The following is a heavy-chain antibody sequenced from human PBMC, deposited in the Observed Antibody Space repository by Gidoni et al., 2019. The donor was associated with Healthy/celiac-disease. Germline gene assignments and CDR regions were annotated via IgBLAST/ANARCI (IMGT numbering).Heavy chain of an antibody. Sequence: EVQLVESGGGLVQPGRSLRLSCTASGFPFGDYAMSWVRQAPGKGLEWVGFIRSKAYGGTTEYAASVKGRFTISRDDSKSIAYLQMNSLKTEDTAVYYCTRDLIAVAGTGDYWGQGTLVTVSS. CDR1: GFPFGDYA. D-gene: IGHD6-19*01. CDR2: IRSKAYGGTT. J-gene: IGHJ4*02. V-gene: IGHV3-49*04. CDR3: TRDLIAVAGTGDY.